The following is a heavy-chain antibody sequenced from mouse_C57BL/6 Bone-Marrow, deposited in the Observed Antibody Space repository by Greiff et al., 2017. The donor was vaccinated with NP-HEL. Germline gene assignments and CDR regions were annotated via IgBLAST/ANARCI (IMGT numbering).Heavy chain of an antibody. CDR3: ARDGGLTGNWYFDV. J-gene: IGHJ1*03. Sequence: ESGPGLVKPSQSLSLTCSVTGYSITSGYYWNWIRQFPGNKLEWMGYISYDGSNNYNPSLKNRISITRDTSKNQFDLKLNSVTTEDTATYYCARDGGLTGNWYFDVWGTGTTVTVSS. D-gene: IGHD4-1*01. CDR1: GYSITSGYY. V-gene: IGHV3-6*01. CDR2: ISYDGSN.